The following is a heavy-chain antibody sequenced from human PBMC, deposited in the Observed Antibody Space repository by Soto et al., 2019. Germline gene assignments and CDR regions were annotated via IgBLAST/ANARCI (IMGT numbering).Heavy chain of an antibody. CDR3: ATPGIMVYARRGMDV. CDR1: GFTFSSYS. V-gene: IGHV3-48*01. Sequence: GGSLRLSCAASGFTFSSYSMNWVRQAPGKGLEWVSYISSSSSTIYYADSVKGRFTISRDNAKNSLYLQMNSLRGEDTAVYYCATPGIMVYARRGMDVWGQGTTVTVS. CDR2: ISSSSSTI. D-gene: IGHD2-8*01. J-gene: IGHJ6*02.